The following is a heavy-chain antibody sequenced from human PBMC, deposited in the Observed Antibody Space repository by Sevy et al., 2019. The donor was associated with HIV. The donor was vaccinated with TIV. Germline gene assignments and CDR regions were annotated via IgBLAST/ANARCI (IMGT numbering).Heavy chain of an antibody. V-gene: IGHV3-64*02. Sequence: GGSLRLSCAASGFTFSSYAMHWVRQAPGKGLEYVSAISSNGGSTYYADSVKGRFTISRDNSKNTLYLQMGSLRAEDMAVYYCARDIRYSSGWLYYYYYYGMDVWGQGTTVTVSS. CDR1: GFTFSSYA. J-gene: IGHJ6*02. D-gene: IGHD6-19*01. CDR2: ISSNGGST. CDR3: ARDIRYSSGWLYYYYYYGMDV.